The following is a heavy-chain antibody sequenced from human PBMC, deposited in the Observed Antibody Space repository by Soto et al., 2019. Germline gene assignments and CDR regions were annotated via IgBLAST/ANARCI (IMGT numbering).Heavy chain of an antibody. D-gene: IGHD1-7*01. CDR3: AGTTSHQWYYMDV. CDR2: TYYRSRWYN. Sequence: SQTLSLTCAISGDSVSSNSAAWNWIRLSPSRGLEWLARTYYRSRWYNDYAVPVRSRITVNPDTSKNQFSLQLTSVTPEDMAVYYCAGTTSHQWYYMDVWGKGTTVTVSS. V-gene: IGHV6-1*01. J-gene: IGHJ6*03. CDR1: GDSVSSNSAA.